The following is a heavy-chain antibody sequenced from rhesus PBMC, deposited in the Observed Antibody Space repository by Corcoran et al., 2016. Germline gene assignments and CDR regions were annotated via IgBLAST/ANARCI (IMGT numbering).Heavy chain of an antibody. CDR3: ARQGGQQRLGRSYWYFDI. D-gene: IGHD6-31*01. J-gene: IGHJ2*01. CDR1: GGSISGGYY. CDR2: IYGNSAST. V-gene: IGHV4S7*01. Sequence: QVQLQESGPGLVKPSETLSLTCAVSGGSISGGYYWGWIRQHPGQGLGWIGNIYGNSASTYYNPSLKSRVTISKDTSKNQFSLKLSSVTAADTAVYYCARQGGQQRLGRSYWYFDIWGPGTPITISS.